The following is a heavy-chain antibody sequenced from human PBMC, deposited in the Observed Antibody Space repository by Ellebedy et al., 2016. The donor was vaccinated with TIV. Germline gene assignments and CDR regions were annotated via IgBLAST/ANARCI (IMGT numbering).Heavy chain of an antibody. V-gene: IGHV3-23*01. D-gene: IGHD2-2*01. CDR3: ARGGATSSRYWRN. J-gene: IGHJ4*02. Sequence: GESLKISCAASGFPFSTYAMSWVRQVPGKGLEWVSVISGSGGSTSYADYVKGRLTISRDNSKSTLFLHMSSLRVEDTAVYYCARGGATSSRYWRNWGQGALVTVSS. CDR1: GFPFSTYA. CDR2: ISGSGGST.